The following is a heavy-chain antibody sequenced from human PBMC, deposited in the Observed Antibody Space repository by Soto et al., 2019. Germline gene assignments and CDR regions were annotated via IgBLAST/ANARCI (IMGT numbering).Heavy chain of an antibody. CDR3: ARESGGATATLDYYDFYMDV. CDR1: GDSFNDYY. J-gene: IGHJ6*03. V-gene: IGHV1-2*04. D-gene: IGHD5-12*01. Sequence: QVQLVQSGAEVRKPGASVTVSCRSSGDSFNDYYIHWVRQAPRQGFEWMGWINPNGGVTKYAQKFQGWVSMTRDTSIRTVYMQLSRVRSDDTAVYYCARESGGATATLDYYDFYMDVWGTGTTVTVSS. CDR2: INPNGGVT.